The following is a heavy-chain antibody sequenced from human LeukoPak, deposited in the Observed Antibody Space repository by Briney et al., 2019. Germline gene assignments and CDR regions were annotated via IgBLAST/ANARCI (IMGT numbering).Heavy chain of an antibody. Sequence: SETLSLTCTVSGGSISSYYWSWIRQPPGKGLEWIGYIYYSGITNYNPSLKSRLIISVDTSKNQFSLKLSSVTAADTAVYYCARSSGQRWLQLFRNEYYFDYWGQGTLVTVSS. V-gene: IGHV4-59*01. CDR1: GGSISSYY. J-gene: IGHJ4*02. CDR3: ARSSGQRWLQLFRNEYYFDY. CDR2: IYYSGIT. D-gene: IGHD5-24*01.